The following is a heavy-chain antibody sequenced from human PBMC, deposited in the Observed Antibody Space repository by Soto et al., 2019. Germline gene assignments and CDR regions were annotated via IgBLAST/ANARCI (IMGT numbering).Heavy chain of an antibody. V-gene: IGHV1-2*02. CDR3: ARVTLKAGNWFDP. Sequence: QVQLVQSGAEVKKPGASVKVSCKASGYTFTDYFIHWVRQAPGQGFEWMGWINPNSRGTNYAQKFQGRVTMTRDTSNSTAYMELRGLRSDDTAVYYCARVTLKAGNWFDPWGQGTLDTVSS. J-gene: IGHJ5*02. CDR1: GYTFTDYF. CDR2: INPNSRGT.